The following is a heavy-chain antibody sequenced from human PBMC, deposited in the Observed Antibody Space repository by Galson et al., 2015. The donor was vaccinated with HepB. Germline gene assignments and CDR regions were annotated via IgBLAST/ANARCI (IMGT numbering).Heavy chain of an antibody. CDR3: ASGRSYYYYYYGVDV. CDR2: IIPIFGTA. CDR1: GGTFSSYA. V-gene: IGHV1-69*13. J-gene: IGHJ6*02. Sequence: SVKVSCKASGGTFSSYAISWVRQAPGQGLEWMGGIIPIFGTANYAQKFQGRVTITADESTSTAYMELSSLRSEDTAVYYCASGRSYYYYYYGVDVWGQGTTVTVSS. D-gene: IGHD2-15*01.